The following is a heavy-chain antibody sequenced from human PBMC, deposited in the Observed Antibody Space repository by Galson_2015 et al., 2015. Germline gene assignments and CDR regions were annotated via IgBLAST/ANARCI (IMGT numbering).Heavy chain of an antibody. Sequence: SLRLSCATSGFTFGDYAMSWVRQAPGKGLEWVGFIRSKAYGGTTDYAASVKGRFTISRDDFENIAYLQMNSLKTEDTALYYCARDRGPENDAFEIWGQGTTVTVSS. CDR2: IRSKAYGGTT. CDR1: GFTFGDYA. V-gene: IGHV3-49*04. D-gene: IGHD3-10*01. J-gene: IGHJ3*02. CDR3: ARDRGPENDAFEI.